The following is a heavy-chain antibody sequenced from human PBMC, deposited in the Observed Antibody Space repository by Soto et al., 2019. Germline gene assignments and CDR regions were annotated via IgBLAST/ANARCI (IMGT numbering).Heavy chain of an antibody. CDR1: GFTFSSYG. J-gene: IGHJ6*02. D-gene: IGHD3-10*02. Sequence: PGGSLRLSCAASGFTFSSYGMHWVRQAPGKGLEWVAVISYDGSNKYYADSVKGRFTISRDNSKNTLYLQMNSLRAEDTAVYYCATDFMGGRICFAQGYYYYGMDLWGQGTTVTVSS. CDR2: ISYDGSNK. V-gene: IGHV3-30*03. CDR3: ATDFMGGRICFAQGYYYYGMDL.